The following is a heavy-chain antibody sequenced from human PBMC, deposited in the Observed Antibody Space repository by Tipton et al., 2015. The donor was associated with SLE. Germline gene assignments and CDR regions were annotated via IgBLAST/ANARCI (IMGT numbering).Heavy chain of an antibody. CDR3: ARGGASVAFEI. Sequence: TLSLTCTVSGGSISSSNYYWGWIRQPPGKGLEWIGSIYYSGSTYYNPSLKSRVSISVDTSKNQFFLNLHSVTAADTAVYYCARGGASVAFEIWGQGTMVTVSS. CDR2: IYYSGST. D-gene: IGHD3-16*01. V-gene: IGHV4-39*07. CDR1: GGSISSSNYY. J-gene: IGHJ3*02.